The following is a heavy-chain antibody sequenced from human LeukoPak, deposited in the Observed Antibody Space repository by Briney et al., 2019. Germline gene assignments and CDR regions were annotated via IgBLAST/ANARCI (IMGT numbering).Heavy chain of an antibody. J-gene: IGHJ6*03. D-gene: IGHD1-26*01. V-gene: IGHV3-21*01. CDR2: ITSGSSYI. Sequence: GGSRRLSCAASGFTFSSYEMNWVRQAPGKGLGWVSSITSGSSYIYYADSVKGRFTISRDNAKNSLYLQMNSLRAEDTAVYYCARDPYSGSYGNYYYYFMDVWGKGTTVTISS. CDR3: ARDPYSGSYGNYYYYFMDV. CDR1: GFTFSSYE.